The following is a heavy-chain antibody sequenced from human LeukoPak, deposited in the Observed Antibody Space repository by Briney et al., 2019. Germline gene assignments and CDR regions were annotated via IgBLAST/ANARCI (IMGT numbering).Heavy chain of an antibody. CDR1: GFTVSSSY. CDR3: ARWLYSSGWAIDY. D-gene: IGHD6-19*01. J-gene: IGHJ4*02. Sequence: GGSLRLSCTASGFTVSSSYMSWVRQAPGKGLEWVSVIYSGGSTYYADSVKGRFTISRDNAKNSLYLQMNSLRDEDTAVYYCARWLYSSGWAIDYWGQGTLVTVSS. CDR2: IYSGGST. V-gene: IGHV3-66*01.